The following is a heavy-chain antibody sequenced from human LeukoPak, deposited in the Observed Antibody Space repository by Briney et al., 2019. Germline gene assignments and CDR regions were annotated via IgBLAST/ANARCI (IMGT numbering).Heavy chain of an antibody. CDR2: IKPDGSEK. J-gene: IGHJ5*02. Sequence: AGGSLRLSCAASGFTFITYSMHWVRQAPGKGLEWVANIKPDGSEKYYVDSVKGRFTISRDNAKNSLYLQMNSLRAEDTAVYYCARDGSSGDWDWFDPWGQGTLVTVS. CDR3: ARDGSSGDWDWFDP. CDR1: GFTFITYS. D-gene: IGHD7-27*01. V-gene: IGHV3-7*01.